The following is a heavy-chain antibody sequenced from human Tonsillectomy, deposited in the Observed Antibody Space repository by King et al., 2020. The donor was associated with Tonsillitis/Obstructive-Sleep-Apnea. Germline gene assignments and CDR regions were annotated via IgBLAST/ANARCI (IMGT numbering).Heavy chain of an antibody. J-gene: IGHJ3*02. D-gene: IGHD2-15*01. CDR2: INPNSGGT. V-gene: IGHV1-2*06. Sequence: QLVQSGAEVKKPGASVKVSCKASGYTFTGYYMHWVRQAPGQGLEWMGRINPNSGGTNYAPKFQGRVTMTRDTSISTAYMELSRLRSDDTAVYYCARDQARDIADDAFDIWGRGTMVTVSS. CDR1: GYTFTGYY. CDR3: ARDQARDIADDAFDI.